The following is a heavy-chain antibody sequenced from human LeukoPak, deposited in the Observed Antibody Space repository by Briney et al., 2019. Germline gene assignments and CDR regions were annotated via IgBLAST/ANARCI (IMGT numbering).Heavy chain of an antibody. Sequence: GAAVKVSCKASGYTFTSYAMNWVRQAPGQGLEWMGWINTNTGNPTYAQGFTGRFVFSLDTSVSTAYLQISSLKAEDTAVYYCARGTHYSSSWLNWFDPWGQGTLVTVSS. CDR2: INTNTGNP. J-gene: IGHJ5*02. CDR3: ARGTHYSSSWLNWFDP. CDR1: GYTFTSYA. D-gene: IGHD6-13*01. V-gene: IGHV7-4-1*02.